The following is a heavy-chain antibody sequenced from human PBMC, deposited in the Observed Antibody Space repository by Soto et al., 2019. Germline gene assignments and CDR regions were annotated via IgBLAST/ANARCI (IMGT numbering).Heavy chain of an antibody. V-gene: IGHV1-18*01. D-gene: IGHD5-12*01. CDR1: GYTFTSYG. Sequence: ASVKVSCKASGYTFTSYGMSWVRQAPGQGLEWMGWISAYNGNTNYAQKLQGRVTMTTDTSTSTAYMELRSLRSDDTAVYYCARASSGYSGYGSPFDPWGQGTLVTVSS. CDR3: ARASSGYSGYGSPFDP. CDR2: ISAYNGNT. J-gene: IGHJ5*02.